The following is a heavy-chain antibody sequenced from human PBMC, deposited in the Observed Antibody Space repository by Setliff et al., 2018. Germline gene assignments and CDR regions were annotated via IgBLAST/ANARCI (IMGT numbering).Heavy chain of an antibody. V-gene: IGHV3-23*01. CDR1: GFRISFREYW. CDR2: IAGSGLKT. J-gene: IGHJ4*02. CDR3: ARVHDGPFSYELKWISLDH. D-gene: IGHD5-12*01. Sequence: GGSLRLSCAASGFRISFREYWMFWVRQAPGKGLEWVSAIAGSGLKTYYTDSVKGRLSISRDESESTLYLHMNSLRPEDTATYYCARVHDGPFSYELKWISLDHWGQGDLVTVSS.